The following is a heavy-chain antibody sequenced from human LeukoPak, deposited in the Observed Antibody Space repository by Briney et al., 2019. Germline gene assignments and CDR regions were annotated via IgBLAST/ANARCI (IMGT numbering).Heavy chain of an antibody. Sequence: GGSLRLSCAASGFTFSSYGMHWVRQAPGKGLEWVAFIRYDGSNKYYADSVKGRFTTSRDNSKNTLYLQMNSLRAEDTAVYYCAKDQGSSWFYYFDYWGQGTLVTVSS. D-gene: IGHD6-13*01. J-gene: IGHJ4*02. CDR2: IRYDGSNK. CDR1: GFTFSSYG. CDR3: AKDQGSSWFYYFDY. V-gene: IGHV3-30*02.